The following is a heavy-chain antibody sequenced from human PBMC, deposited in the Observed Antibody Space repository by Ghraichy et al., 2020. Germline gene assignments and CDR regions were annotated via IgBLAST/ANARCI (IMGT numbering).Heavy chain of an antibody. CDR1: GFTFSSYA. CDR3: ARGGSDSSGILWYFDL. V-gene: IGHV3-30-3*01. Sequence: GGSLRLSCAASGFTFSSYAMHWVRQAPGKGLKWVAVISYDESNKYYADSVKGRFTISRDISKNTLYLQMNSLRAEDTAVYYCARGGSDSSGILWYFDLWGRGTLVTVSS. D-gene: IGHD6-19*01. CDR2: ISYDESNK. J-gene: IGHJ2*01.